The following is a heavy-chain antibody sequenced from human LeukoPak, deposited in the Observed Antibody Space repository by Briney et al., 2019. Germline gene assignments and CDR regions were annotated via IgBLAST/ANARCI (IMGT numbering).Heavy chain of an antibody. CDR3: ARAGGPRSYRVHFDY. CDR2: ISGSSSTI. Sequence: PGGSLRLSCAASGFTFSSYSMNWVRQAPGKGLKWVSYISGSSSTIYYADSVKGRFTISRDNAKNSLYLQMNSLRAEDTAVYYCARAGGPRSYRVHFDYWGQGTLVTVSS. J-gene: IGHJ4*02. D-gene: IGHD1-26*01. CDR1: GFTFSSYS. V-gene: IGHV3-48*04.